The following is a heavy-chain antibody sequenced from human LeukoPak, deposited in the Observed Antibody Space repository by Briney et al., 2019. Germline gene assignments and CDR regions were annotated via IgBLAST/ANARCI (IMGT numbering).Heavy chain of an antibody. D-gene: IGHD3-10*01. J-gene: IGHJ4*02. V-gene: IGHV3-48*04. Sequence: GGSLRLSCAASGFTFSSSSVNWVRQAPGKGLEWVSYITASSSTEYYADSVKGRFTISRDNAKNSLYLQMNSLRAEGTAVYYCARDYYGSGSGVYWGQGTLVTVSS. CDR1: GFTFSSSS. CDR3: ARDYYGSGSGVY. CDR2: ITASSSTE.